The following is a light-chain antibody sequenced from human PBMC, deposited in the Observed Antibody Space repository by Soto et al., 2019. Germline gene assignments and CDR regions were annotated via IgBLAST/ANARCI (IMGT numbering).Light chain of an antibody. V-gene: IGKV1-27*01. Sequence: DILMTQSPTSLSASVGDRVTITCRASQGIRNFVAWYQQKPGKPPKLLIYAASTLQSGVPSRFSGSGSGTDFTLTINSLQPEDVATYSCQKYSSVPVFGPGTKVEI. CDR2: AAS. CDR1: QGIRNF. CDR3: QKYSSVPV. J-gene: IGKJ3*01.